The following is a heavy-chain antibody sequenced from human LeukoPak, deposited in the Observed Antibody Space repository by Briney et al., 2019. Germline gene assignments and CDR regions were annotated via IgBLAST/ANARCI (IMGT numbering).Heavy chain of an antibody. Sequence: ASVKVSCKASGYTFTSYYMHWVRQAPGQGLEWMGIINPGGGSTSYAQKFQGRVTMTRDTSTSTVYMELSSLRSGDTAVYYCARDLRGYSYYYGMDVWGQGTTVTVFS. D-gene: IGHD5-12*01. CDR2: INPGGGST. J-gene: IGHJ6*02. CDR1: GYTFTSYY. V-gene: IGHV1-46*01. CDR3: ARDLRGYSYYYGMDV.